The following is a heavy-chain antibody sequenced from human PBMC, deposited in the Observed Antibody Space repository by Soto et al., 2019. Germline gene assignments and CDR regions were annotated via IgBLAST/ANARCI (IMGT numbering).Heavy chain of an antibody. J-gene: IGHJ4*02. CDR1: GGSFSGYY. V-gene: IGHV4-34*01. CDR3: ARETYYYDSSGYYYRLFDY. CDR2: INHSGST. D-gene: IGHD3-22*01. Sequence: SETLSLTCAVYGGSFSGYYWSWIRQPPGKWLEWIGEINHSGSTNYNPSLKSRVTISVDTSKNQFSLKLSSVTAADTAVYYCARETYYYDSSGYYYRLFDYWGQGTLVTVSS.